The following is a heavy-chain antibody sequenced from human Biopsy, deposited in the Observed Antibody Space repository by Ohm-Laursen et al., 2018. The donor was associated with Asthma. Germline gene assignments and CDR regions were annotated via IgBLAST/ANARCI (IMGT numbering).Heavy chain of an antibody. CDR1: EDTFSSYV. CDR2: IMPPFGLT. J-gene: IGHJ4*02. CDR3: ARDHCSALWAGVSTDNCYFDY. D-gene: IGHD5/OR15-5a*01. V-gene: IGHV1-69*17. Sequence: SSVKVSCNASEDTFSSYVISWVRQAPGQGLEWMGGIMPPFGLTNYAQRFQDRLTISADKSTRTAYMELRRLRSEDSAVYYCARDHCSALWAGVSTDNCYFDYWGQGTLVIVSS.